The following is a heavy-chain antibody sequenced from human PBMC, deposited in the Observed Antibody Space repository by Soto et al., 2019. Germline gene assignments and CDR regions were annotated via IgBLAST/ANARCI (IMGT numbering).Heavy chain of an antibody. Sequence: QVQLVESGGGVVQPGRSLRLSCLTSGFTFSRSAMHWVRQAPGKGLEWVALIWYDGSYKYYADSLKGRFTISRDNSKNTLYLQVNSLRAEDTAVYYCARDHGDSIVYYFDYWGQGTLVTVSS. D-gene: IGHD4-17*01. CDR2: IWYDGSYK. V-gene: IGHV3-33*01. CDR3: ARDHGDSIVYYFDY. CDR1: GFTFSRSA. J-gene: IGHJ4*02.